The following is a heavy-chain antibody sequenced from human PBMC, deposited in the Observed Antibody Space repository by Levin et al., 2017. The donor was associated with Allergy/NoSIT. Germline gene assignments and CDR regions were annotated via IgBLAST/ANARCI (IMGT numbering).Heavy chain of an antibody. D-gene: IGHD6-6*01. CDR3: ARGGSSWSAILYGMDV. Sequence: GESLKISCAASGFTFSSYAMHWVRQAPGKGLEWVAVISYDGSNKYYADSVKGRFTISRDNSKNTLYLQMNSLRAEDTAVYYCARGGSSWSAILYGMDVWGQGTTVTVSS. CDR1: GFTFSSYA. V-gene: IGHV3-30*04. J-gene: IGHJ6*02. CDR2: ISYDGSNK.